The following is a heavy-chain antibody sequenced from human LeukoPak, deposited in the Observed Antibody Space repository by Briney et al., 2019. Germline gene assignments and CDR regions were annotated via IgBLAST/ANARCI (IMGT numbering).Heavy chain of an antibody. Sequence: ASVKVSCKASGYTFTGYYMHWVRQAPGQGLEWMGWINPNSGGTNYAQKFQGRVTMTRDTSISTAYMELSRLRSDDTAVYYCARAANWNYVLDWFDPWGQGTLVTVS. J-gene: IGHJ5*02. CDR2: INPNSGGT. D-gene: IGHD1-7*01. V-gene: IGHV1-2*02. CDR3: ARAANWNYVLDWFDP. CDR1: GYTFTGYY.